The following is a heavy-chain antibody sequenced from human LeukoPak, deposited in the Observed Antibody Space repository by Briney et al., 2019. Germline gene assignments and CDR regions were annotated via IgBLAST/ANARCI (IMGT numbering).Heavy chain of an antibody. J-gene: IGHJ6*02. Sequence: SETLSLTCTVSGGSISSYYWSWIRQPAGKGLEWIGRIYTSGSTNYNPSLKSRVTMSVDTSKNQFSLKLSSVTAADTAVYYCARVLSTVTPGNYYFYSMDVWGRGTTVTVSS. D-gene: IGHD4-17*01. CDR1: GGSISSYY. CDR3: ARVLSTVTPGNYYFYSMDV. V-gene: IGHV4-4*07. CDR2: IYTSGST.